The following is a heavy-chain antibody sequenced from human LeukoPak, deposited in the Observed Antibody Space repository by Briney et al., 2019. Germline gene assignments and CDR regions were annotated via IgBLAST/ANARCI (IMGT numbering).Heavy chain of an antibody. V-gene: IGHV3-74*01. CDR3: ARDPHHSYDSGSYSNGLFDS. D-gene: IGHD3-10*01. J-gene: IGHJ4*02. CDR1: GFTFNNYW. CDR2: INTDGSGT. Sequence: GGSLRLSCAASGFTFNNYWMDWVRQAPGQGLLWVSRINTDGSGTNYADSVRGRFTISRDNAKNTEYLQMSSLRAEDTAVYYCARDPHHSYDSGSYSNGLFDSWGQGTLVTVSS.